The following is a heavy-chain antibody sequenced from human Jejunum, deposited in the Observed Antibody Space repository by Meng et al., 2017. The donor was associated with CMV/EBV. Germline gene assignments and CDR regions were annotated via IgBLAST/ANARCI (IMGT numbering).Heavy chain of an antibody. J-gene: IGHJ4*02. CDR1: GVSLRSHY. CDR3: ARGLGHASNNSHDY. Sequence: VSGVSLRSHYWSWIRPPPEKGLEWMGHVYYSGSATYSPSLRSRVSISLDMSKNQFSLKLRSVTAADTAMYFCARGLGHASNNSHDYWGQGTLVTVSS. V-gene: IGHV4-59*11. D-gene: IGHD1-1*01. CDR2: VYYSGSA.